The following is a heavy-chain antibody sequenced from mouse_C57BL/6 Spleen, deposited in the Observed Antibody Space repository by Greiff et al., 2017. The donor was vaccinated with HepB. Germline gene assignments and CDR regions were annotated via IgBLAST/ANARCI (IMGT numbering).Heavy chain of an antibody. J-gene: IGHJ4*01. CDR3: ARYYSTFYAMDY. V-gene: IGHV5-4*03. CDR2: ISDGGSYT. CDR1: GFTFSSYA. Sequence: DVKLVESGGGLVKPGGSLKLSCAASGFTFSSYAMSWVRQTPEKRLEWVATISDGGSYTYYPDNVKGRFTISRDNAKNNLYLQMSHLKSEDTAMYYCARYYSTFYAMDYWGQGTSVTVSS. D-gene: IGHD2-5*01.